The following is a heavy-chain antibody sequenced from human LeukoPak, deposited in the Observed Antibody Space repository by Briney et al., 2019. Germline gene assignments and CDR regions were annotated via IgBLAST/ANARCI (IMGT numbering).Heavy chain of an antibody. J-gene: IGHJ5*02. CDR1: GYSFTNYW. Sequence: GESLKIPCKGSGYSFTNYWIGWVRQMPGKGLEWMGIIYPGDSNTRYSPSFQGQVTISADKSISTAYLQWSSLKASDTAMYYCARHSWNYEGGSWFDPWGQGTLVTVSS. V-gene: IGHV5-51*01. CDR2: IYPGDSNT. D-gene: IGHD1-7*01. CDR3: ARHSWNYEGGSWFDP.